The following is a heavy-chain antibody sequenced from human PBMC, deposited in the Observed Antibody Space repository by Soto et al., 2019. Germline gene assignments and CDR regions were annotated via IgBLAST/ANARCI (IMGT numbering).Heavy chain of an antibody. J-gene: IGHJ5*02. Sequence: PGESLKISCKGSGYSFTSYWIGWVRQMPGKGLEWMGIIYPGDSDTRYSPSFQGQVTISADKSISTAYLQWSSLKASDTAMYYCAREVELRFLEWPYNWFDPWGQGTLVTVSS. CDR1: GYSFTSYW. CDR2: IYPGDSDT. V-gene: IGHV5-51*01. CDR3: AREVELRFLEWPYNWFDP. D-gene: IGHD3-3*01.